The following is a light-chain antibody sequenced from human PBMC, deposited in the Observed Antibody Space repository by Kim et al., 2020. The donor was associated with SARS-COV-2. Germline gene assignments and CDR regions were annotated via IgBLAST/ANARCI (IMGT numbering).Light chain of an antibody. CDR2: GAS. CDR1: QSLSRTY. V-gene: IGKV3D-7*01. CDR3: QQDYNFPLT. J-gene: IGKJ4*01. Sequence: SQGESATLPCRASQSLSRTYLAWYQQKPGQAPSLLIYGASTRATGVPSRFSGSGSGTDFTLTINSLQPEDFAVYYCQQDYNFPLTFGGGTKVDIK.